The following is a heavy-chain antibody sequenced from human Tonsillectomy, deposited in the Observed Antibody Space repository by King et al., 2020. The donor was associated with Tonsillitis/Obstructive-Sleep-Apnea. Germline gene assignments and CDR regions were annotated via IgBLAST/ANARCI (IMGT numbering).Heavy chain of an antibody. D-gene: IGHD5-24*01. CDR1: GGSITIYY. CDR2: IYYSGST. Sequence: QLQESGPGLVKPSETLSLTCTVSGGSITIYYWSWIRQPPGKGLEWIGYIYYSGSTNYNPSLKSRVTISVDTSKNQFSLKLSSVTAADTAVYYCARGLQADAFDIWGQGTMVTVSS. CDR3: ARGLQADAFDI. V-gene: IGHV4-59*01. J-gene: IGHJ3*02.